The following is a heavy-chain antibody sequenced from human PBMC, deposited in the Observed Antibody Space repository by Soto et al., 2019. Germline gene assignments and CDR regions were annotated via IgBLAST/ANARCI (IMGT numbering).Heavy chain of an antibody. J-gene: IGHJ3*02. Sequence: GASVKVSCKASGGTFSSYTISWVRQAPGQGLEWMGRIIPILGMANYAQKFQGRVTITADKSTSTAYMELSSLRSEDTAVYYCAIVNRKTMSHHAFDIWGQGTMVTVSS. CDR3: AIVNRKTMSHHAFDI. CDR2: IIPILGMA. V-gene: IGHV1-69*02. CDR1: GGTFSSYT. D-gene: IGHD3-10*02.